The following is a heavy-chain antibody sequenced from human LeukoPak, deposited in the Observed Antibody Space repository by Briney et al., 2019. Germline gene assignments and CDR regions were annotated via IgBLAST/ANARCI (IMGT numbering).Heavy chain of an antibody. Sequence: PSETLSLTCTVSGGSISSGDYYWSWIRQPPGKGLEWIGEINHSGSTNYNPSLKSRVTISVDTSKNQFSLKLSSVTAADTAVYYCARGGIFGVVIHLFATGFDPWGQGTLVTVSS. V-gene: IGHV4-39*07. CDR3: ARGGIFGVVIHLFATGFDP. D-gene: IGHD3-3*01. J-gene: IGHJ5*02. CDR1: GGSISSGDYY. CDR2: INHSGST.